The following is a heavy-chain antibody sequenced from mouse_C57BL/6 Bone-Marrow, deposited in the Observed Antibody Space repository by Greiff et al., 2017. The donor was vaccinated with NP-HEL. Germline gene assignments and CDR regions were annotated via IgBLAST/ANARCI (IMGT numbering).Heavy chain of an antibody. CDR3: ARDRWYYFDY. D-gene: IGHD1-1*02. V-gene: IGHV3-6*01. CDR1: GYSITSGYY. CDR2: ISYDGSN. Sequence: EVKLMESGPGLVKPSQSLSLTCSVTGYSITSGYYWNWIRQFPGNKLEWMGYISYDGSNNYNPSLKNRISITRDTSKHQFFLKLNSVTTEDTATYYCARDRWYYFDYWGQGTTLTVSS. J-gene: IGHJ2*01.